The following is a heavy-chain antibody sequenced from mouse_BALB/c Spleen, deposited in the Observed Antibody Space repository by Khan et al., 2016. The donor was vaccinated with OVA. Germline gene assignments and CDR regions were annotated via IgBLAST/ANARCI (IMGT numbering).Heavy chain of an antibody. V-gene: IGHV5-6*01. CDR2: ISSGGIYP. J-gene: IGHJ4*01. CDR1: GFTFSSFG. CDR3: GRQYGHSPMDY. D-gene: IGHD2-1*01. Sequence: EVELVESGGALVKPGGSLKLSCAAAGFTFSSFGMSWVRQTPDKRLEWVATISSGGIYPYYPASVKGRLTISRDNAKNTLYLQMSSLRSEDTAMYYWGRQYGHSPMDYWGQGTSVTVSS.